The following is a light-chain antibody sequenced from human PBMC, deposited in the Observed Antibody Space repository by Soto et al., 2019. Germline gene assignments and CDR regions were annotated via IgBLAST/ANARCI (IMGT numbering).Light chain of an antibody. CDR3: RRRSNWPRRLI. J-gene: IGKJ4*01. CDR1: QSVSNY. V-gene: IGKV3-11*01. Sequence: EIVLTQSPATLSLSPGERATLSCRASQSVSNYLAWYQQKPGQAPRLLIYDASNRATGIPARFSGSGSGTAFTLTISSLGLEDLVVNSGRRRSNWPRRLISGGGTRGRSN. CDR2: DAS.